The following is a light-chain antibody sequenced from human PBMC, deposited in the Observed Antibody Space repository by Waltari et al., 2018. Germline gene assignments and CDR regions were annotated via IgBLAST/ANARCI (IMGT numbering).Light chain of an antibody. CDR1: QSISSY. J-gene: IGKJ4*01. CDR2: AAS. V-gene: IGKV1-39*01. CDR3: QQSYSTPLVT. Sequence: DIQMTQSPSSLSASVGDRVTITCRASQSISSYLNWYQQKPGKAPKLLIYAASSLQSGVPSRFSGSISGTDFTLTISSLQPEDFATYYCQQSYSTPLVTFGGGTKVEIK.